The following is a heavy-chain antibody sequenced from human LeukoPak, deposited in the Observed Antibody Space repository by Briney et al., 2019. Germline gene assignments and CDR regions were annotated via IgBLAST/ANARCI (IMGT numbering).Heavy chain of an antibody. CDR2: IYHSGST. CDR3: ATVNQDDFWSGYYTDYYYYYYMDV. V-gene: IGHV4-38-2*01. D-gene: IGHD3-3*01. J-gene: IGHJ6*03. Sequence: PSETLSLTCAVSGYSISSGYYWGWIRQPPGKGLEWIGSIYHSGSTYYNPSLKSRVTISVDTSKNQFSLKLSSVTAADTAVYYCATVNQDDFWSGYYTDYYYYYYMDVWGKGTTVTVSS. CDR1: GYSISSGYY.